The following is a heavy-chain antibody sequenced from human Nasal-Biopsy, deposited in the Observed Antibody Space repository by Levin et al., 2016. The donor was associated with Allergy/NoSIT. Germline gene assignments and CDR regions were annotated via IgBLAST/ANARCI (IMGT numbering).Heavy chain of an antibody. Sequence: ASVKVSCKASRYTSSGFAIHWVRQAPGQRPEWMGYINAGNPITKYSQKFEGRVTISRDTSADIVYMELRSLTSEDTAVYYCARELEYGDYGPYPRPYYHYGMDLWGQGTTVTVSS. V-gene: IGHV1-3*01. CDR3: ARELEYGDYGPYPRPYYHYGMDL. J-gene: IGHJ6*02. CDR2: INAGNPIT. CDR1: RYTSSGFA. D-gene: IGHD4-17*01.